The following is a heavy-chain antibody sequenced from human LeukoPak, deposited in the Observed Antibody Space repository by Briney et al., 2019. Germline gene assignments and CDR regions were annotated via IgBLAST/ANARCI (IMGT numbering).Heavy chain of an antibody. V-gene: IGHV4-39*07. J-gene: IGHJ4*02. CDR3: ARIFRGAYFDY. Sequence: PSETLSLTCTVSGVSISTSRYYWGWIRQPPGKGLEWIGNIYYTGPTYYNASLESRVTVSDDKSKNQFSLKLSSVTAADTAVYYCARIFRGAYFDYWGQGTLVTVSS. CDR2: IYYTGPT. D-gene: IGHD3-10*01. CDR1: GVSISTSRYY.